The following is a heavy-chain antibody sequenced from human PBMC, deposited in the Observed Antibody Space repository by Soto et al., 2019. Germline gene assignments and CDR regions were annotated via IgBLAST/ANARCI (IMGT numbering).Heavy chain of an antibody. CDR2: ISAHNGNT. J-gene: IGHJ4*02. Sequence: QVHLVQSGAEVRKPGASVKVSCKGSGYTFTSYGITWVRQAPGQGLEWMGWISAHNGNTNYAQKLQGGVTVTRDTSTSTAYMELRSLRSDDTAVYSCARGRYGDYWGQGALVTVSS. D-gene: IGHD1-1*01. CDR1: GYTFTSYG. CDR3: ARGRYGDY. V-gene: IGHV1-18*01.